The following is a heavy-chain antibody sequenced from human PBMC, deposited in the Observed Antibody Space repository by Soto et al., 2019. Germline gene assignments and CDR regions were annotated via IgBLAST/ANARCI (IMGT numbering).Heavy chain of an antibody. D-gene: IGHD6-13*01. Sequence: SETLSLTCAVYGGSFSGYYWSWIRKPPGKGLEWIGEINHSGSTNYNPSLKSRVTISVDTSKNQFSLKLSSVTAADTAVYYCARAEGIAAAGTSEYFQHWGQGTLVTVSS. CDR1: GGSFSGYY. CDR3: ARAEGIAAAGTSEYFQH. J-gene: IGHJ1*01. V-gene: IGHV4-34*01. CDR2: INHSGST.